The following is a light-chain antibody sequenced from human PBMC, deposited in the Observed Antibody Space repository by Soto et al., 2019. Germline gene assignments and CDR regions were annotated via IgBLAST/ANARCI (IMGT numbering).Light chain of an antibody. J-gene: IGKJ1*01. V-gene: IGKV1-6*01. CDR3: QQGFTTPWT. CDR1: QGIRND. Sequence: AIQMTQSPSSLSASVGDRVTITCRASQGIRNDLGWYQQKPGKAPKLLIYAASSLQSGVPSRFSGSGSGTDFTLTIGSLQPEDSATYYCQQGFTTPWTFGQGTKVDIK. CDR2: AAS.